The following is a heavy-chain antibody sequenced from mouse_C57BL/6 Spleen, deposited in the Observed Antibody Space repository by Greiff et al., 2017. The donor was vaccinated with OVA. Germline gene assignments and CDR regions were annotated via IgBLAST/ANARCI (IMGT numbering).Heavy chain of an antibody. V-gene: IGHV1-64*01. Sequence: QVQLKQPGAELVKPGASVKLSCKASGYTFTSYWMHWVKQRPGQGLEWIGMIHPNSGSTNYNEKFKSKATLTVDKSSSTAYMQLSSLTSEDSAVYYCARGLLLDYYAMDYWGQGTSVTVSS. CDR2: IHPNSGST. D-gene: IGHD1-1*01. CDR1: GYTFTSYW. CDR3: ARGLLLDYYAMDY. J-gene: IGHJ4*01.